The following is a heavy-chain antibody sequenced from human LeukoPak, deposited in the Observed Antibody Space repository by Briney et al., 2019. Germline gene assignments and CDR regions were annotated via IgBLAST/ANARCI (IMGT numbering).Heavy chain of an antibody. Sequence: SETLSLTCAVEGGSFSGYYWSWIRQPPGKGLEWIGEINHSGSTNYNPSLKSRVTISVDTSKNQFSQKLSSVTAADTAVYYCARVGQWLAYYFDYWGQGTLVTVSS. V-gene: IGHV4-34*01. J-gene: IGHJ4*02. CDR1: GGSFSGYY. CDR2: INHSGST. CDR3: ARVGQWLAYYFDY. D-gene: IGHD6-19*01.